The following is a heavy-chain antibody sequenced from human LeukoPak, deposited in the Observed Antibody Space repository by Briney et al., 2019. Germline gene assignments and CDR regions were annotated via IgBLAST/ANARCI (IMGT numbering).Heavy chain of an antibody. CDR2: ISYDGSNK. V-gene: IGHV3-30-3*01. CDR3: AKADVEMATMAPDY. J-gene: IGHJ4*02. Sequence: PGRSLRLSCAASGFTFSRYAMHWVRQAPGKGLEWVAVISYDGSNKYYADSVKGRFTISRDNSKNTLYLQMNSLRAEDTAVYYCAKADVEMATMAPDYWGQGTLVTVSA. D-gene: IGHD5-24*01. CDR1: GFTFSRYA.